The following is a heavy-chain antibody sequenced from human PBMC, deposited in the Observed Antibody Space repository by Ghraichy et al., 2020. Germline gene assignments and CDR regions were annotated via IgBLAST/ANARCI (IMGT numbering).Heavy chain of an antibody. V-gene: IGHV4-39*07. CDR2: INDGGST. Sequence: SETLSLTCTVSGGSISSSSYYWGWIRQPPGKGLEWIGEINDGGSTNYNPSLKSRVTISVDTSKNQFSLSLTSVTAADTAVYYCTRGKGIAIWGQGTMVTVSS. CDR1: GGSISSSSYY. J-gene: IGHJ3*02. D-gene: IGHD6-13*01. CDR3: TRGKGIAI.